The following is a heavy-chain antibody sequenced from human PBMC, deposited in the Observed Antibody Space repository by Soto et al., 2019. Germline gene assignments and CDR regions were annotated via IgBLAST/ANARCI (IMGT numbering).Heavy chain of an antibody. CDR2: ISWNSGSI. D-gene: IGHD1-26*01. CDR1: GFTFDDYA. J-gene: IGHJ4*02. Sequence: EVQLVESGGGLVQPGRSLRLSCAASGFTFDDYAMHWVRQAPGKGLEWVSGISWNSGSIGYADSVKGRFTISRDNAKNSLSLQMNSLRAEDTALYYFAKGRGGSYGTYYFDYWGQGTLVTVSS. CDR3: AKGRGGSYGTYYFDY. V-gene: IGHV3-9*01.